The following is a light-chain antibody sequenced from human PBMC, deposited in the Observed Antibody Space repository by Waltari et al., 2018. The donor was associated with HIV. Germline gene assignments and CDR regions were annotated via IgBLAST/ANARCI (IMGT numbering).Light chain of an antibody. CDR3: MQTLRTPWT. CDR1: ETLRHGSGFEY. J-gene: IGKJ1*01. CDR2: LAN. Sequence: LMTQSPRSLPVRFAVPASISCVSNETLRHGSGFEYLDWYLQRPGRAPQLLVPLANSRSFGVPTRFGGSASDANFTLRIRRVETADVCLYYCMQTLRTPWTFGQVTRVEV. V-gene: IGKV2-28*01.